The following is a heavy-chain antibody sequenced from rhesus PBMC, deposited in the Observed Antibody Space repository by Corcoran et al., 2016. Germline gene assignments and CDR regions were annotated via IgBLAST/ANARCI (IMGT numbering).Heavy chain of an antibody. CDR3: ARYGQRQRDFDS. V-gene: IGHV4-80*01. D-gene: IGHD6-25*01. CDR2: INGNTGST. Sequence: QVQLQESGPGLVKPSETLSLTCAFSGGSFSSYWWSWLRQPPGKGLEWIGEINGNTGSTNYNPSLKSRVTRSKGASKNQCSLKLSAGTAADTAVYYCARYGQRQRDFDSWGQGVLVTVSS. CDR1: GGSFSSYW. J-gene: IGHJ4*01.